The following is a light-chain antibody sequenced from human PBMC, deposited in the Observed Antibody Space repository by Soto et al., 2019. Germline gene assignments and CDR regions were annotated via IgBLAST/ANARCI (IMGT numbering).Light chain of an antibody. CDR2: KAS. CDR1: QSIDSW. Sequence: DIQMTQSPSTMSASVGDRVTITCRASQSIDSWLAWYQQKPGKAPKFLMYKASSLQSGVPSRFSGSGSGTEFTLTISSLQPDDFATYYCQQYNSYSWTFGQGTKVDI. CDR3: QQYNSYSWT. J-gene: IGKJ1*01. V-gene: IGKV1-5*03.